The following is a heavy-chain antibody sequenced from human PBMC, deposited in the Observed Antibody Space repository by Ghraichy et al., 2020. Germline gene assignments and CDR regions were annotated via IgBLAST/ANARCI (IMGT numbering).Heavy chain of an antibody. J-gene: IGHJ4*02. D-gene: IGHD6-25*01. CDR2: IFYSGNT. CDR3: TREAAGAADY. CDR1: GGSISTTSYH. V-gene: IGHV4-39*02. Sequence: SQTISLTCTVSGGSISTTSYHWGWVRQPPGKGLEWIGSIFYSGNTYYSPSLQSRVTISVDTSKNRFSLTLSSMTAADTAVYFCTREAAGAADYWGQGTLVTVSS.